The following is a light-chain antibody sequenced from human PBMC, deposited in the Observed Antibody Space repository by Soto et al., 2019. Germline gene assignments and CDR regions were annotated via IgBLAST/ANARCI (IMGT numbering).Light chain of an antibody. V-gene: IGLV1-40*01. CDR3: QSFDSSLSGYV. J-gene: IGLJ1*01. CDR2: ANS. CDR1: SSNIGSGYD. Sequence: QSVLTQPPTVSGAPGERVTISCTGSSSNIGSGYDVHWYQHLPGTVPELLLFANSNRPSGVPDRFSGSKSGTSASLAITGLQAEDEADYYCQSFDSSLSGYVFGTGTKVTVL.